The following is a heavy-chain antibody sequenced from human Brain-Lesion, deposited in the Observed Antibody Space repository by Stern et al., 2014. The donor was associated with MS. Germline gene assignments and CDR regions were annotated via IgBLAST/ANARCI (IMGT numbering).Heavy chain of an antibody. V-gene: IGHV3-23*04. CDR1: GFRFSSYA. CDR3: AKGVWGSYLNAFDM. CDR2: ISASGGST. J-gene: IGHJ3*02. Sequence: EVQLVESGGGFVPPGGSLRLSCAASGFRFSSYAMSWVRQTPGKGLEWVSGISASGGSTYYADSVKGRFTISRDKSKNTLFLQMNSLRAEDTAVYYCAKGVWGSYLNAFDMWGQGTMVTVSS. D-gene: IGHD3-16*02.